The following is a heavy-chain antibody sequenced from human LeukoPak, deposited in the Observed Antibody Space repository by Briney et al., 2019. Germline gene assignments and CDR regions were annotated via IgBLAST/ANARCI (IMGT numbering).Heavy chain of an antibody. CDR3: ARPGIAGAGTAYSDY. CDR2: IKKDGTEK. V-gene: IGHV3-7*01. CDR1: GFTFSAYW. Sequence: AGSLTLSCSASGFTFSAYWMTWVRQAPGQGLEWVANIKKDGTEKDHVDSVKGRFTISRDNAKNSMHLQMNGLRAEDTAVYYCARPGIAGAGTAYSDYWGQGTLVAVSS. J-gene: IGHJ4*02. D-gene: IGHD6-13*01.